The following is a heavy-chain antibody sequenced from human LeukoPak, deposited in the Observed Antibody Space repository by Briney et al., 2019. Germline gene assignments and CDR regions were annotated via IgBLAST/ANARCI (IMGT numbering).Heavy chain of an antibody. CDR3: ARLPTVTFFDY. V-gene: IGHV4-39*01. Sequence: PSETLSLTCTVSGGSISSTTYYWGWIRQPPGKGLEWIGSIYSSGSTYYNPSLKSRVTISVDTSKNQFSLRLSSVTAADTAVYYCARLPTVTFFDYWGQGTLVTVSS. D-gene: IGHD4-17*01. CDR1: GGSISSTTYY. J-gene: IGHJ4*02. CDR2: IYSSGST.